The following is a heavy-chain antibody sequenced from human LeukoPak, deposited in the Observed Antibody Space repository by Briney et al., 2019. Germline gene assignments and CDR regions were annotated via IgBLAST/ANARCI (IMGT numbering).Heavy chain of an antibody. D-gene: IGHD6-6*01. Sequence: GGSLRLSCAASGFTFSDYYMSWIRQAPGKGLEWVSYISSSGSTIYYADSVKGRFTISRDNAKNSLYLQMNSLRAEDTAVYYCARDVGIAARQDWFDPWGQGTLVTVSS. V-gene: IGHV3-11*01. CDR3: ARDVGIAARQDWFDP. CDR2: ISSSGSTI. CDR1: GFTFSDYY. J-gene: IGHJ5*02.